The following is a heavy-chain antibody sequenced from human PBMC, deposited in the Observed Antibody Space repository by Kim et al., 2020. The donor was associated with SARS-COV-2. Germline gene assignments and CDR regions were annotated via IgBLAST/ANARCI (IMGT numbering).Heavy chain of an antibody. V-gene: IGHV4-34*01. Sequence: SETLSLTCAVYGGSFSGYYWSWIRQPPATGLEWIGEINHSGITNSNQSLKSRVTISVDSSKNQFSLKLSSVTAADTAVYYCAGLGHRGSGGWFDPSGHGTLVTVSS. D-gene: IGHD6-19*01. J-gene: IGHJ5*02. CDR1: GGSFSGYY. CDR3: AGLGHRGSGGWFDP. CDR2: INHSGIT.